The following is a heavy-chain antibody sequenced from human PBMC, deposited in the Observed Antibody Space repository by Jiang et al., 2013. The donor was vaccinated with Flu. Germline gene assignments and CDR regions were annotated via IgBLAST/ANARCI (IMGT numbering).Heavy chain of an antibody. V-gene: IGHV7-4-1*04. CDR2: ISTHTRNP. CDR3: ARSLSPLSSSWPFDY. D-gene: IGHD6-13*01. Sequence: QSGSELRETGASVTVSCKASGYIFTEYPINWVRQAPGQGPEWMGWISTHTRNPTLARGFTGRFVFSLDTSMNVAYLQINNLRTEDTAIYFCARSLSPLSSSWPFDYWGQGTRVTVSS. CDR1: GYIFTEYP. J-gene: IGHJ4*02.